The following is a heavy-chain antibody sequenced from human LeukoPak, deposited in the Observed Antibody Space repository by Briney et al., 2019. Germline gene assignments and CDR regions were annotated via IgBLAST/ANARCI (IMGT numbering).Heavy chain of an antibody. Sequence: PGGSLRLSCAASGFTFSSYAMSWVRQAPGKGLEWVSAISGSGGSSYYADSVKGRFTISRDNSKNTLYLQMNSLRAEDTAVYYCATSVLRYFDWSLPPEYFQHWGQGTLVTVSS. CDR1: GFTFSSYA. CDR2: ISGSGGSS. CDR3: ATSVLRYFDWSLPPEYFQH. V-gene: IGHV3-23*01. J-gene: IGHJ1*01. D-gene: IGHD3-9*01.